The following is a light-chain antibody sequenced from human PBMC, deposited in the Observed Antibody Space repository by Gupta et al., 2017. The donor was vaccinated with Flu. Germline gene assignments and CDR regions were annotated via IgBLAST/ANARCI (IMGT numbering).Light chain of an antibody. CDR2: LGS. V-gene: IGKV2-28*01. J-gene: IGKJ4*01. CDR1: QSLLHSNRNNY. Sequence: EIVMTQSPLSLPVTPGEPASISWRSNQSLLHSNRNNYLYWYLQKAGQSPQLLIYLGSNRASGVPDRFSGSGSGTDFTLKISRVEAEDVGVYYCMQGIQVPLTFGGGTRVEI. CDR3: MQGIQVPLT.